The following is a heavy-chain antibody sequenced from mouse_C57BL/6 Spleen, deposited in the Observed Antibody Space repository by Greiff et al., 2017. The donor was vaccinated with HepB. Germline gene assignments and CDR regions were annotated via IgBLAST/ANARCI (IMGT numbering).Heavy chain of an antibody. D-gene: IGHD2-1*01. CDR3: ARGLSYGNYGAWFAY. Sequence: VQLQQPGAELVRPGSSVKLSCKASGYTFTSYWMHWVKQRPIQGLEWIGNIDPSDSETHYNQKFKDKATLTVDKSSSTAYMQLSSLTSEDSAVYYCARGLSYGNYGAWFAYWGQGTLVTVSA. CDR1: GYTFTSYW. CDR2: IDPSDSET. J-gene: IGHJ3*01. V-gene: IGHV1-52*01.